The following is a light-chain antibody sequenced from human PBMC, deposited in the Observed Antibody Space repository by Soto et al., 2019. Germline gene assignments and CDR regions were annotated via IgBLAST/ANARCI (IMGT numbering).Light chain of an antibody. CDR1: SSDVGGYDY. V-gene: IGLV2-11*01. Sequence: QSALTQPRSVSGSPGQSLTISCTGTSSDVGGYDYVSWYQHHPGKAPKLMIFDVTKRPSGVPHRFSGSKSGNTASLTISGLQAEDAGDYYCCSYAGSYSLIFGGGTKLTVL. CDR2: DVT. J-gene: IGLJ2*01. CDR3: CSYAGSYSLI.